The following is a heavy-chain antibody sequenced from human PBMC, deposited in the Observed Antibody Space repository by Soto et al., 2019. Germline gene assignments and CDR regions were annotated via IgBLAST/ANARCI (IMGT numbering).Heavy chain of an antibody. J-gene: IGHJ6*02. CDR2: ITSRSDTI. V-gene: IGHV3-48*02. CDR3: ARVVVVIPPGYYYAMDV. CDR1: GFTFSSFH. Sequence: EVQLVESGGGLVQPGGSLRLSCAASGFTFSSFHMNWVRQAPGRGLEWVAYITSRSDTIYYSDSVKGRFTISRDNGKNSLFLQMNSLRDEDTAVYYCARVVVVIPPGYYYAMDVWGQGTTVTVSS. D-gene: IGHD3-22*01.